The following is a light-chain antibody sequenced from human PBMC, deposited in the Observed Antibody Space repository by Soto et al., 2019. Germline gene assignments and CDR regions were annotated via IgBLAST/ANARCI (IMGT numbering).Light chain of an antibody. J-gene: IGKJ2*01. CDR2: DAS. CDR3: QQRNNWPPAYT. Sequence: EIVLTQSPATLSLSPGERATLSCRASQSINNYLAWYQQKPGQAPRLLIYDASNRATGIPARFSGSRSGSDFTLTISNLEPEDVAVYYCQQRNNWPPAYTFGQGTKLEIK. V-gene: IGKV3-11*01. CDR1: QSINNY.